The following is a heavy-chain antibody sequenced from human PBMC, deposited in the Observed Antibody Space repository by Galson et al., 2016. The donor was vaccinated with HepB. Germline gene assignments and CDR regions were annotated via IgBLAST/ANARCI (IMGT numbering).Heavy chain of an antibody. CDR2: ILPVFGTT. V-gene: IGHV1-69*13. D-gene: IGHD6-19*01. CDR3: GGVSRDQWTHYHGLDV. CDR1: GGTFNNYA. J-gene: IGHJ6*02. Sequence: SVKVSCKASGGTFNNYAVSWVRQAPGQGLEWMGGILPVFGTTNYAQKFQGRATITADESTRTAYMELYTLRSEDTAVYYCGGVSRDQWTHYHGLDVWGQGTPVTVSS.